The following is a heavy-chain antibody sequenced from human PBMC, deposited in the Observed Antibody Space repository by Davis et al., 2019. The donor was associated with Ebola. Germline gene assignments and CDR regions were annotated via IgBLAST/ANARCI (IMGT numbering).Heavy chain of an antibody. CDR1: GFTFSDYY. J-gene: IGHJ6*03. D-gene: IGHD3-10*01. CDR2: TRNKAKSYTT. V-gene: IGHV3-72*01. CDR3: ARAASYRNYYYMDV. Sequence: GESLKISCAVSGFTFSDYYMDWVRQAPGKGLEWVGRTRNKAKSYTTEYAASVKGRFSISRNDSKNSLYLQMNSLKTEDKAVYHCARAASYRNYYYMDVWGKGTTVTVSS.